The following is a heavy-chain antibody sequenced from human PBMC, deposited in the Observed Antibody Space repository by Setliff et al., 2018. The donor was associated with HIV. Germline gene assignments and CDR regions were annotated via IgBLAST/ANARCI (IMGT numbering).Heavy chain of an antibody. D-gene: IGHD3-9*01. CDR3: ARDFRRYFDYYYYGMDV. J-gene: IGHJ6*02. CDR2: ISSRGSTI. Sequence: LRLSCAASGFTFSDYYMSWTRQAPGKGLEWVSYISSRGSTIYYADSVKGRFTISRDNAKNSLYLQMNTLRAEDTAVYFCARDFRRYFDYYYYGMDVWGQGTTVTVSS. CDR1: GFTFSDYY. V-gene: IGHV3-11*04.